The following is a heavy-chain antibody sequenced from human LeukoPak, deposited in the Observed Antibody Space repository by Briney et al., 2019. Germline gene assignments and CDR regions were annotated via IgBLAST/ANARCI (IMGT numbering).Heavy chain of an antibody. CDR2: IYYSGST. CDR3: ARHKGGYNWNGGAFDI. D-gene: IGHD1-1*01. V-gene: IGHV4-39*01. J-gene: IGHJ3*02. Sequence: PSETLSLTCTVSGGSISSSSYYWGWIRQPPGKGLEWIGSIYYSGSTYYNPSLKSRVTISVDTSKNQFSLKLSSVTAADTALYYCARHKGGYNWNGGAFDIWGQGTMVTVSS. CDR1: GGSISSSSYY.